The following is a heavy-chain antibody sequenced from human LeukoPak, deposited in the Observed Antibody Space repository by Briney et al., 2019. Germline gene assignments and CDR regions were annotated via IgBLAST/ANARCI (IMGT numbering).Heavy chain of an antibody. J-gene: IGHJ4*02. D-gene: IGHD5-24*01. V-gene: IGHV4-34*01. CDR3: ARGRWLSY. Sequence: PSETLSLTCAVYGGSFSGYYWSWIRQPPGKGLEWIGEINHSGSTNYNPSLKSRVTISVDTSKNQFSLKLSSLTAADTAVYYCARGRWLSYWGQGTLVTVSS. CDR1: GGSFSGYY. CDR2: INHSGST.